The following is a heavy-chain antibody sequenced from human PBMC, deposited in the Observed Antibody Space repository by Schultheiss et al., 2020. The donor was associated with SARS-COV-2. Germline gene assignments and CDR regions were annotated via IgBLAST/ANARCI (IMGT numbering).Heavy chain of an antibody. V-gene: IGHV3-74*01. J-gene: IGHJ4*02. CDR2: INEDGRIT. Sequence: GGSLRLSCAASGFSLSRYWVHWVRQAPGKGLVWVSRINEDGRITNYAGSVRGRFTISRDDAKNTVYLQMNSLRAEDTAVYFCGRDSFGPQDSWGQGTLVTVSS. CDR1: GFSLSRYW. D-gene: IGHD3-16*01. CDR3: GRDSFGPQDS.